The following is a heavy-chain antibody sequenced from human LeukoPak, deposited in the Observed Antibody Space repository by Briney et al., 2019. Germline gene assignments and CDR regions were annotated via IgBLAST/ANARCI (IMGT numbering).Heavy chain of an antibody. Sequence: SETLSLTCTVSGGSISSYYWSWIRQPPGKGLEWIGYIYYSGSTNYNPSLKSRVTISVDTSKNQFSLKLSSVTAADTAVYYCASAYYYGSGSYGYFQHWGQGTLVTVSS. J-gene: IGHJ1*01. CDR2: IYYSGST. CDR3: ASAYYYGSGSYGYFQH. V-gene: IGHV4-59*01. CDR1: GGSISSYY. D-gene: IGHD3-10*01.